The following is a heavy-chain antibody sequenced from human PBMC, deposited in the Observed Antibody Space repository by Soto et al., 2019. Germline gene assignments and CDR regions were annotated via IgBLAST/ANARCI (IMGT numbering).Heavy chain of an antibody. CDR2: IIPIFGTA. Sequence: QVQLVQSGAEVKKPGSSVKVSCKASGGTFSSYAISWVRQAPGQGLEWMGGIIPIFGTANYAQKFQGRVTITADESTSTAYMELSSMRSEDTAVYYCARTPEVNIVGASPHPDYWGQGTLVTVSS. CDR3: ARTPEVNIVGASPHPDY. CDR1: GGTFSSYA. D-gene: IGHD1-26*01. J-gene: IGHJ4*02. V-gene: IGHV1-69*01.